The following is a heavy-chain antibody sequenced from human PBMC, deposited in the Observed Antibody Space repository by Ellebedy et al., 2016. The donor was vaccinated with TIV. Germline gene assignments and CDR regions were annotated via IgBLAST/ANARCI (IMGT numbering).Heavy chain of an antibody. CDR3: AKAQASHYTGTHAFDI. Sequence: GESLKISCAASGFTFSNYAMSWVRQAPGKGLEWVSGITDGGSPSYADSVKGRFTTSRDNSKNTLYLQMNSLGAEDTAMYYCAKAQASHYTGTHAFDIWGQGTMVTVSS. CDR1: GFTFSNYA. D-gene: IGHD3-10*01. J-gene: IGHJ3*02. CDR2: ITDGGSP. V-gene: IGHV3-23*01.